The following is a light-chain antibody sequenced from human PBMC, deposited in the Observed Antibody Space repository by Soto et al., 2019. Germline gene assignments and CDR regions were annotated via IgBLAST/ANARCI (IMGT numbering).Light chain of an antibody. CDR2: KAS. Sequence: DIQMTQSPSTLSASVGDRVTITCRAIQSISSWLAWYQQKPGKAPKLLIYKASSLESGVPSRFSGSGSGTEFTLTISSLHPDDFATYYCQQYESYSIAFGQGTRLEIK. CDR1: QSISSW. CDR3: QQYESYSIA. J-gene: IGKJ5*01. V-gene: IGKV1-5*03.